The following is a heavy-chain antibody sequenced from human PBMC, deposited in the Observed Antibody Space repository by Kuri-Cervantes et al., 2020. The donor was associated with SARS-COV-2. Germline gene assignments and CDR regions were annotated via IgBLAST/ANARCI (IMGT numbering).Heavy chain of an antibody. Sequence: LSLTCAASGFTSSNYWMSWVRQAPGKGLEWVANIKQDGSEKYYVDSVKGRFTISRDNAKNSLYLQMNSLRAEDTAVYYCARDAHCSSTSCYTRGYYYYYMDVWGKGTTVTVSS. V-gene: IGHV3-7*01. J-gene: IGHJ6*03. CDR1: GFTSSNYW. CDR2: IKQDGSEK. CDR3: ARDAHCSSTSCYTRGYYYYYMDV. D-gene: IGHD2-2*02.